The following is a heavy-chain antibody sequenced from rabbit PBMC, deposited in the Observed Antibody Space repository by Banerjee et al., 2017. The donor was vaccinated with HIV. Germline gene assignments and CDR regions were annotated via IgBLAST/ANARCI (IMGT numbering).Heavy chain of an antibody. J-gene: IGHJ4*01. D-gene: IGHD2-1*01. CDR1: GFDFSNNA. Sequence: QEKLVESGGGLVQPGGSLKLSCVASGFDFSNNAMCWVRQAPGKRPEWIACIYNGGGSTYYASWVNGRFTISRSTSLNTVTLQMTSLTAADTATYFCARDPSVDDYGDSLYYFDLWGQGTLVTVS. CDR3: ARDPSVDDYGDSLYYFDL. V-gene: IGHV1S47*01. CDR2: IYNGGGST.